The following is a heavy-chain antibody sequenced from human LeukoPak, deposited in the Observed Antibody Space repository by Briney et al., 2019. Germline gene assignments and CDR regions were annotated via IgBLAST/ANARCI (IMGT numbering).Heavy chain of an antibody. D-gene: IGHD2-8*01. CDR2: IYYSGST. CDR3: TRDVPGSPPNG. J-gene: IGHJ1*01. V-gene: IGHV4-59*01. CDR1: GGSISSYY. Sequence: PSDTLSLTCTVSGGSISSYYWSWIRQPPGKGLEWIGYIYYSGSTNYNPSLKSRVTISVDTSKNQFSLKLSSVTAADTAVYYCTRDVPGSPPNGWGQGNLVTVSS.